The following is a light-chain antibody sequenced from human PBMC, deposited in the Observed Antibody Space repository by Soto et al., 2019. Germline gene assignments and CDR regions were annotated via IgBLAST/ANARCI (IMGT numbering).Light chain of an antibody. CDR1: QSVLYSSNNKNY. CDR3: QQYYSTPPT. V-gene: IGKV4-1*01. Sequence: DIVMTQSPDSLAVSLGERATINCKSSQSVLYSSNNKNYLAWYQQKPGQPPQLLNYWASTRESGVPDRFSGSGSGTDFTLTDSSLQAEDVAVYYCQQYYSTPPTFGQGTKVEI. CDR2: WAS. J-gene: IGKJ1*01.